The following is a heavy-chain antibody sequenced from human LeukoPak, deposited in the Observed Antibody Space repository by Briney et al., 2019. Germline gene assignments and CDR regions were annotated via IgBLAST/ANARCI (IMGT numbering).Heavy chain of an antibody. J-gene: IGHJ5*02. D-gene: IGHD3-22*01. CDR3: ARGIYYGSGRNWFDP. V-gene: IGHV4-4*07. CDR2: INTSGST. Sequence: SETLSLSCNVSGGSISSYYWSWIRQPAGKGLEWIGRINTSGSTKYNPSLESRVTMSVDTSKNQFSLKLSSVTAADTAVYYCARGIYYGSGRNWFDPWGQGTLVTVSS. CDR1: GGSISSYY.